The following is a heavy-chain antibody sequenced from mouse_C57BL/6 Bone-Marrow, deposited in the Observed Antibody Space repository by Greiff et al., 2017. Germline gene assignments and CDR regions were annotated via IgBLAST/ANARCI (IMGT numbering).Heavy chain of an antibody. D-gene: IGHD1-1*01. J-gene: IGHJ1*03. Sequence: QVQLQQSGAELVRPGASVTLSCKASGYTFTDYEMHWVKQTPVHGLEWIGAIDPETGGTAYNQKFKGKAILTADKSSSTAYLELRSLTSEDSAVYYCTRFYGSSYDWYFDVWGTGTTVTVSS. CDR3: TRFYGSSYDWYFDV. CDR1: GYTFTDYE. V-gene: IGHV1-15*01. CDR2: IDPETGGT.